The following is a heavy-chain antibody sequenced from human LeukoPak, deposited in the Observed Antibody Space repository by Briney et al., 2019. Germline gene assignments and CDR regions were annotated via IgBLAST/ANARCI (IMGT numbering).Heavy chain of an antibody. Sequence: GGSLRLSCAASGFTFDDYAMHWVRQAPGKGLEWVANIKQDGSEKYYVDSVKGRFTISRDNAKNSLYLQMNSLRAEDTAVYYCASGAGSGYDYWKIFDYWGQGTLVTVSS. CDR2: IKQDGSEK. J-gene: IGHJ4*02. V-gene: IGHV3-7*01. CDR1: GFTFDDYA. CDR3: ASGAGSGYDYWKIFDY. D-gene: IGHD5-12*01.